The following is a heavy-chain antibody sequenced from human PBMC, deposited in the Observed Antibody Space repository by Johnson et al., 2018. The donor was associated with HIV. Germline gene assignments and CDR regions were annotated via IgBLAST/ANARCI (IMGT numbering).Heavy chain of an antibody. CDR3: AKDKAVPGGSQWLALTRDAFDI. CDR1: GFTFSSYY. Sequence: QAQLVESGGGVVQPGMSLRVSCAASGFTFSSYYMTWVRQGPGKGLEWVSVIYNSGSAYYADSVKGRFTTSRDNSKNTLYLQMNSLRAEDTAVYYCAKDKAVPGGSQWLALTRDAFDIWGQGTMVTVSS. D-gene: IGHD6-19*01. J-gene: IGHJ3*02. CDR2: IYNSGSA. V-gene: IGHV3-NL1*01.